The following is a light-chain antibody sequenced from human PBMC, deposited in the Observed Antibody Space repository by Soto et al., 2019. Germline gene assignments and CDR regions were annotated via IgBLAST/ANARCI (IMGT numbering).Light chain of an antibody. V-gene: IGKV3-11*01. CDR2: DAS. Sequence: EIVLTQSPATLSLSPGERATLSCRASQSVSRYLAWYQQKPGQSPRLLIYDASKRATGTPDRFSGSGSGTDFTLTISSLEPEDFAVYYCQQRNNWPPWTFGQGPKVEIK. CDR1: QSVSRY. CDR3: QQRNNWPPWT. J-gene: IGKJ1*01.